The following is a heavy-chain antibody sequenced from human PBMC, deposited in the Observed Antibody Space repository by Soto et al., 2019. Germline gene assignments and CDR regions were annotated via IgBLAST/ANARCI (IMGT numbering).Heavy chain of an antibody. CDR2: ISYSGST. Sequence: QVQLQESGPGLVKPSQTLSLTCTVSGGSISSGNYYWSWIRQPPGKCLEWIGFISYSGSTYYSTSLKSRVTISVETSKSQFSLNLSFVTAADTAVYYCATMGTPATGLYFFDYWGQGSLVTVSS. V-gene: IGHV4-30-4*01. D-gene: IGHD2-15*01. CDR1: GGSISSGNYY. CDR3: ATMGTPATGLYFFDY. J-gene: IGHJ4*02.